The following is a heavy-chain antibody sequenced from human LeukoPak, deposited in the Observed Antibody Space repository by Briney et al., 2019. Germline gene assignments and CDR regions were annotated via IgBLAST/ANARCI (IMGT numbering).Heavy chain of an antibody. D-gene: IGHD2-21*02. CDR2: IYYSGST. CDR1: GGSVSSGSYY. CDR3: ARDPGLAYCGGDCVNPLDY. J-gene: IGHJ4*02. V-gene: IGHV4-61*01. Sequence: SETLSLTCTVSGGSVSSGSYYWSWIRQPPGKGLEWIGYIYYSGSTNYNPSLKSRVTISVDTSKNQFSLKLSSVTAADTAVYYCARDPGLAYCGGDCVNPLDYWGQGTLVTVSS.